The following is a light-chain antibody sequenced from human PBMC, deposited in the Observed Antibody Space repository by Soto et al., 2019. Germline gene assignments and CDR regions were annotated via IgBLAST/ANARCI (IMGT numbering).Light chain of an antibody. CDR2: GAS. V-gene: IGKV3-20*01. Sequence: EIVLTQSPGTLSLSPGERATLSCRASQSVSSSYLAWYQQKPGQAPRLLMFGASSRATGIPDRFSGSGSGTDFTLTISRLEPEDFAVYYCQQYGGSSWTFGQGTKVDIK. J-gene: IGKJ1*01. CDR3: QQYGGSSWT. CDR1: QSVSSSY.